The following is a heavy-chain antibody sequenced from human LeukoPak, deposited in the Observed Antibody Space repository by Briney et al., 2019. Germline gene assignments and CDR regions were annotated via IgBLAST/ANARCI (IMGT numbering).Heavy chain of an antibody. CDR2: ISSSSSYI. V-gene: IGHV3-21*01. CDR3: ARAHKEDSSGYYPWFDP. CDR1: GFTFSSYS. D-gene: IGHD3-22*01. J-gene: IGHJ5*02. Sequence: GGSLRLSCAASGFTFSSYSMNWVRQAPGKGLEWVSSISSSSSYIYYADSVKGRFTISRDNAKNSLYLQMNSLRAEDTAVYYCARAHKEDSSGYYPWFDPWDQGTLVTVSS.